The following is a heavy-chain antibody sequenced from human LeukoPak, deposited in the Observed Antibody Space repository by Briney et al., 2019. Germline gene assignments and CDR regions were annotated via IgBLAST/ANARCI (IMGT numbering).Heavy chain of an antibody. CDR3: AKAAVAGTFYYYYMDA. CDR1: RFTFSPYA. Sequence: GGSLRLSCAASRFTFSPYAMHWVRQAPGKGLEYVSAISSDGSSTYYANSVKGRFTISRDNSKNTLYLQMGSLRTEDMAVYYCAKAAVAGTFYYYYMDAWGKGTTVTVSS. CDR2: ISSDGSST. J-gene: IGHJ6*03. D-gene: IGHD6-19*01. V-gene: IGHV3-64*01.